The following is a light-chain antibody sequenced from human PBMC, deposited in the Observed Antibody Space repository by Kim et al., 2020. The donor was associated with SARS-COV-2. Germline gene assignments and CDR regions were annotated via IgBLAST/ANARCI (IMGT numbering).Light chain of an antibody. CDR2: GAS. CDR3: QQYGSSLPWT. CDR1: QSVSSSY. V-gene: IGKV3-20*01. J-gene: IGKJ1*01. Sequence: PGERATLSCRASQSVSSSYLAWYQQKPGQAPRLPIYGASSRATGIPDRFSGSGSGTDFTLTISRLEPEDFAVYYCQQYGSSLPWTFGQGTKVDIK.